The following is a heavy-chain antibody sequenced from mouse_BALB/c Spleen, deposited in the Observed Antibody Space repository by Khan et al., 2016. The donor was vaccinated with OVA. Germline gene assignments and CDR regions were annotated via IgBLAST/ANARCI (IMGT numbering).Heavy chain of an antibody. D-gene: IGHD1-1*01. CDR2: IWGDGST. CDR3: TKPNYSGYWYFDV. CDR1: GFSLTSYG. J-gene: IGHJ1*01. Sequence: VLLKASGPGLVAPSQSLSITCTVSGFSLTSYGVSWVRQPPGKVLDRLVVIWGDGSTNFHSALRSRLTISKDHSKSPVSFKLNSLQPDDTATYSWTKPNYSGYWYFDVWGAGTTVTVSS. V-gene: IGHV2-3*01.